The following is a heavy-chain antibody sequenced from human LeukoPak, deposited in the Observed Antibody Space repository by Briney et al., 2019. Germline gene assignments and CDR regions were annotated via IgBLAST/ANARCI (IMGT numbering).Heavy chain of an antibody. Sequence: GRSLRLSCAASGFTFSSYAMHWVRQAPGKGLEWVAVISYDGSNKYYADSVKGRFTISRDNSKNTLYLQMNSLRAEGTAVYYCARDLKPSEGYFDFYFDYWGQGTLVTVSS. V-gene: IGHV3-30-3*01. CDR1: GFTFSSYA. J-gene: IGHJ4*02. D-gene: IGHD3-9*01. CDR3: ARDLKPSEGYFDFYFDY. CDR2: ISYDGSNK.